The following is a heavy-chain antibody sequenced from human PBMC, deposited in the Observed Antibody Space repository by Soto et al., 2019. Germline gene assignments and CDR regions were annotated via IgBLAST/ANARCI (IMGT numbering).Heavy chain of an antibody. CDR3: AKDQSYYYDSSGSRAEY. V-gene: IGHV3-23*01. CDR1: GFTFRNYA. CDR2: IVANGGST. D-gene: IGHD3-22*01. Sequence: GGSLRLSCAASGFTFRNYAMTWVRQAPGRGLEWVSGIVANGGSTDYADSVKGRFTISRDNSKNMLYLQMKSLRVDDTAVYYCAKDQSYYYDSSGSRAEYWGQGTLVTVSS. J-gene: IGHJ4*02.